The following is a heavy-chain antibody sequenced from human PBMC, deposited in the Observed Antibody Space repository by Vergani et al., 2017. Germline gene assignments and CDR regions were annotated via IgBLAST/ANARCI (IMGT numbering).Heavy chain of an antibody. V-gene: IGHV3-66*01. Sequence: EVQLVESGGGLVKPGGSLRLSCAASGFTVSSNYMSWVRQAPGKGLEWVSVIYSGGSTYYADSVKGRFTISRDNSKNTLYLQMNSLRAEDTAVYYCARDKVAGYFDYWGQGTLVTVSS. D-gene: IGHD1-14*01. J-gene: IGHJ4*02. CDR3: ARDKVAGYFDY. CDR2: IYSGGST. CDR1: GFTVSSNY.